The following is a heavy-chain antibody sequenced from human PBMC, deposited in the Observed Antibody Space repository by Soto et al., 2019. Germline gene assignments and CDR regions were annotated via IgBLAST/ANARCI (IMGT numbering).Heavy chain of an antibody. V-gene: IGHV3-23*01. J-gene: IGHJ4*02. D-gene: IGHD1-26*01. CDR3: AKDRNEWELLEPFDY. CDR1: GFTFSSYA. Sequence: PGGSLRLSCAASGFTFSSYAMSWVRQAPGKGLEWVSAISGSGGSTYYADSVKGRFTISRDNSKNTLYLQMNSLRAEDTAVYYCAKDRNEWELLEPFDYWGQGTLVTVSS. CDR2: ISGSGGST.